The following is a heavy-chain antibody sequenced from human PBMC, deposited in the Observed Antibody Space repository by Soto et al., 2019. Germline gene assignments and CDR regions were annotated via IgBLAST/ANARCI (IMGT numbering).Heavy chain of an antibody. CDR3: AKGSWVHHGSEGGNWLDP. CDR2: ISHSGSST. J-gene: IGHJ5*02. Sequence: EVQLLESGGGLVQPGWSLRLSCAASGVSFSNYAMNWVRQAPGKGLEWVSGISHSGSSTYYADSVKGRFTISRDNSKNTLYLQMNSLRAEDTAVYYCAKGSWVHHGSEGGNWLDPWGQGTLVTVSS. D-gene: IGHD3-10*01. CDR1: GVSFSNYA. V-gene: IGHV3-23*01.